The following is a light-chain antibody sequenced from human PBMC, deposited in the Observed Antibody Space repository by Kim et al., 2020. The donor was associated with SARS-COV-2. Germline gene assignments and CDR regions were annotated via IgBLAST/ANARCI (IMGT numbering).Light chain of an antibody. Sequence: GQEAGXTSCEHNLXDKXAXWAXXXPGQSPGXLXYXDRKRPAGXPXRFXASNSGNTATLTNSGTXXXVEADYYCQAWDSSTVVFGGGTQLTVL. V-gene: IGLV3-1*01. CDR1: NLXDKX. CDR3: QAWDSSTVV. J-gene: IGLJ2*01. CDR2: XDR.